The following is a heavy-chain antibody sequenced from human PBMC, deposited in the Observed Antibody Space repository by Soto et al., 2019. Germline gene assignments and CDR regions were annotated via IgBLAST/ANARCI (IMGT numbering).Heavy chain of an antibody. CDR1: SFTFGDYA. Sequence: EVQLVESGGGLVQPGRSLRLSCAASSFTFGDYAMHWVGQTPGKGLEWVSCISWDSGNIVYVDSVEGRFTISRDNAKNSLFLQMNSLRPEDTAFYYCTKGYTTSCFAHFDYWGQGALVTVSS. CDR2: ISWDSGNI. D-gene: IGHD2-2*01. J-gene: IGHJ4*02. V-gene: IGHV3-9*01. CDR3: TKGYTTSCFAHFDY.